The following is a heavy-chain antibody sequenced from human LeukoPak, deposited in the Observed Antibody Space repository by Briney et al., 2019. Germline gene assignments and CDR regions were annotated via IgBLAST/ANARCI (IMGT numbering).Heavy chain of an antibody. J-gene: IGHJ4*02. V-gene: IGHV3-21*01. CDR2: ISSSSSYI. Sequence: GGSLRLSCAASGFTFSSYSMNWVRQAPGKGLEWVSSISSSSSYIYYADSVKGRFTISRDNAKNSLYLQMNSLRAEDTAVYYCARKIAAAGIDYWGQGTLVTVSS. CDR3: ARKIAAAGIDY. D-gene: IGHD6-13*01. CDR1: GFTFSSYS.